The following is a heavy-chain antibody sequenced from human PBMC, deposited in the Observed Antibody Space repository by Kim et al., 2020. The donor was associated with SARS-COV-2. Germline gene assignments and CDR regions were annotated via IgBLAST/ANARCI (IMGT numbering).Heavy chain of an antibody. CDR1: GFTFSSYA. D-gene: IGHD2-15*01. Sequence: GGSLRLSCAASGFTFSSYAMHWVRQAPGKGLEWVAVISYDGSNKYYADSVKGRFTISRDNSKNTLYLQMKSLRAEDTAVYYCARSLLGVDYYYYYGMDVWGQGTTVTVSS. V-gene: IGHV3-30*04. CDR3: ARSLLGVDYYYYYGMDV. CDR2: ISYDGSNK. J-gene: IGHJ6*02.